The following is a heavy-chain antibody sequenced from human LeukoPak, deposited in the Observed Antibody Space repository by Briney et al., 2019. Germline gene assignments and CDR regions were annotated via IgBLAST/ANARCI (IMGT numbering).Heavy chain of an antibody. V-gene: IGHV3-74*01. CDR2: IKSDGSST. J-gene: IGHJ5*02. Sequence: PGGSLRLSCAASGFTFSSYWMHWVRQAPGKGLVWVSRIKSDGSSTSYADSVKGRFTISRDNVKNTLCLQMNSLRAEDTAVYYCARDGSSWSNWLHPWGQGTLVTVSS. CDR3: ARDGSSWSNWLHP. D-gene: IGHD6-13*01. CDR1: GFTFSSYW.